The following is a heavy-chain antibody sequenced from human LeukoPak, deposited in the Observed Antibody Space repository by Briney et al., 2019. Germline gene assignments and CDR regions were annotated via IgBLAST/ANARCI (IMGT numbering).Heavy chain of an antibody. Sequence: PSETLSLTCAVYGGSFSGYYWSWIRQPPGKGLEWIGEINHSGSTNYNPSLKSRVTISVDTSKNQFSLKLSSVTATDTAVYYCARQRGRWLLGYWGQGTLVTVSS. J-gene: IGHJ4*02. CDR3: ARQRGRWLLGY. CDR2: INHSGST. D-gene: IGHD5-24*01. CDR1: GGSFSGYY. V-gene: IGHV4-34*01.